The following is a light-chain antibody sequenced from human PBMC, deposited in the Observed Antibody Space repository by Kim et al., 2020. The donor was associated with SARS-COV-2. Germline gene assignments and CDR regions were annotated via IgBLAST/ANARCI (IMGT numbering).Light chain of an antibody. CDR3: QQYGSSKT. CDR2: GAS. V-gene: IGKV3-20*01. CDR1: QSVSSSY. J-gene: IGKJ1*01. Sequence: LSPGERATLSCRASQSVSSSYLAWYQQKPGQAPRLLIYGASSRATGIPDRFSGSGSGTDFTLTISRLEPEDFAVYYCQQYGSSKTFGQGTKVDIK.